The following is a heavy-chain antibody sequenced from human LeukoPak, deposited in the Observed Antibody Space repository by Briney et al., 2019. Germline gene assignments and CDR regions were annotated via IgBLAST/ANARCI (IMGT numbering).Heavy chain of an antibody. CDR1: GYSISSGYY. CDR2: IYYSGST. CDR3: ARRVPAAMFDY. V-gene: IGHV4-61*01. Sequence: SETLSLTCTVSGYSISSGYYWGWIRQPAGKGLGWIGYIYYSGSTNYNPSLKSRVTISVDTSKNQFSLKLSSVTAADTAVYYCARRVPAAMFDYWGQGTLVTVSS. D-gene: IGHD2-2*01. J-gene: IGHJ4*02.